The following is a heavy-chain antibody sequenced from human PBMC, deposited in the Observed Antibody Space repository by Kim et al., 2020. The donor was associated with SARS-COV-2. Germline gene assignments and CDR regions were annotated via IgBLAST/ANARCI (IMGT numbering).Heavy chain of an antibody. CDR3: ARLGAAAGIGWFDP. Sequence: GESLKISCKGSGYSFTNYWIGWVRQMPGKGLEWMGIIYPGDSDTRYRPSLQGQVTISADKSINTAYLQWSSLKASDTAMYYCARLGAAAGIGWFDPWGQGTLVTVSS. V-gene: IGHV5-51*01. CDR1: GYSFTNYW. CDR2: IYPGDSDT. D-gene: IGHD6-13*01. J-gene: IGHJ5*02.